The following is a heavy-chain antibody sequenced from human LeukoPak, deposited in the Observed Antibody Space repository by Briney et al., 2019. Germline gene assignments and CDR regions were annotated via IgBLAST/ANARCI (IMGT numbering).Heavy chain of an antibody. CDR2: IYYSGST. CDR3: ARGYGDFRVEGRYFHS. J-gene: IGHJ4*02. D-gene: IGHD4-17*01. V-gene: IGHV4-59*01. Sequence: LETLSLTCTVSGASISSDYWSWIRQPPGKGLEWIGYIYYSGSTNHNPSLRSRVTISIDTSKKHFFLKLKSVTAADTAVYYCARGYGDFRVEGRYFHSWGQGTLVTVSS. CDR1: GASISSDY.